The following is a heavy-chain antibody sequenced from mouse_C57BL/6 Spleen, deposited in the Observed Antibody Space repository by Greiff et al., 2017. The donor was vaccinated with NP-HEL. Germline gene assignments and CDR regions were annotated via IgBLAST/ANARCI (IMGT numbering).Heavy chain of an antibody. V-gene: IGHV2-9-1*01. CDR3: DRWLLRYYAMDY. CDR2: IWPGGGT. D-gene: IGHD2-3*01. Sequence: VKLMESGPGLVAPSQSLSITCTVSGFSLTSYAISWVRQPPGKGLEWLGVIWPGGGTNYNSDLKSRLSISKDNSKGQVFLKMNSLQTDDTARYYCDRWLLRYYAMDYWGQGTSVTVSS. CDR1: GFSLTSYA. J-gene: IGHJ4*01.